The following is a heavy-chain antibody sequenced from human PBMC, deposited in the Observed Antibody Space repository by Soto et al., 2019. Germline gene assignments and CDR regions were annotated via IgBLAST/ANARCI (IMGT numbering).Heavy chain of an antibody. CDR1: GYSFTNYW. J-gene: IGHJ5*02. D-gene: IGHD1-1*01. Sequence: GESLKISCKGSGYSFTNYWIGWVRQMPGKGLEWMGIIYPGDSDTRYSPSFQGQVTISADKSISTAYLQWSSLKASDTAIYYCAKQGATNERWFEPWGQGTLVTVSS. CDR3: AKQGATNERWFEP. CDR2: IYPGDSDT. V-gene: IGHV5-51*01.